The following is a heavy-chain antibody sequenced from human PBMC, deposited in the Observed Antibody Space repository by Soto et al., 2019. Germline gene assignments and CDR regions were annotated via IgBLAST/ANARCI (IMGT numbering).Heavy chain of an antibody. CDR3: TTDRVVGSSASRADY. J-gene: IGHJ4*02. CDR1: GFTFSNAW. CDR2: IKSKTDGGTT. Sequence: PEGSLRLSCAASGFTFSNAWMNWVRQAPGKGLEWVGRIKSKTDGGTTDYAAPVKGRFTISRDDSKNTLYLQMNSLKTEDTAVYYCTTDRVVGSSASRADYWGQGTLVTVSS. D-gene: IGHD2-2*01. V-gene: IGHV3-15*07.